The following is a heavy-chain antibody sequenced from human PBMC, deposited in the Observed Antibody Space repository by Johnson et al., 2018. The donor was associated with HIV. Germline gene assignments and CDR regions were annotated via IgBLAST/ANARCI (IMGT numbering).Heavy chain of an antibody. J-gene: IGHJ3*02. V-gene: IGHV3-7*01. CDR3: ARDDDYSKVRAFDI. CDR1: GFTFSSYW. D-gene: IGHD4-11*01. Sequence: MLLVESGGGLVQPGGSLRLSCAASGFTFSSYWMSWVRQAPGKGLEWVANIKQDGSEKYYVGSVTGRFTISRDNAKSSLYLQMNSLRAEDTAVYYCARDDDYSKVRAFDIWGQGTMVTVSS. CDR2: IKQDGSEK.